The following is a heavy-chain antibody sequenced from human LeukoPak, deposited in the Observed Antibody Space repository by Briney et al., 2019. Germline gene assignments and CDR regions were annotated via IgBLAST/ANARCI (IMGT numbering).Heavy chain of an antibody. CDR3: ARDVGYSYGIGYYFDY. D-gene: IGHD5-18*01. CDR1: GFTVSSNY. V-gene: IGHV3-66*01. CDR2: IYSGGST. J-gene: IGHJ4*02. Sequence: GGSLRLSCAASGFTVSSNYMSWVRQAPGKGLEWVSVIYSGGSTYYADSVEGRFTISRDNSKNTLYLQMNSLRAEDTAVYYCARDVGYSYGIGYYFDYWGQGTLVTVSS.